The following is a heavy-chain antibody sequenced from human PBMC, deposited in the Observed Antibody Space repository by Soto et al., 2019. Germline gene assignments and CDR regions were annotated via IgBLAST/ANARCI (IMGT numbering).Heavy chain of an antibody. D-gene: IGHD3-3*02. J-gene: IGHJ4*02. Sequence: GGSLRLSCAVSGFTFSSHAMSWVRQAPGKGLEWVSLITPTGGNTYYADSVKGRFTISRDNSKNTLYLQMNSLRAEDTAVYYCARAQNGIFGPTSGGLYWGQGT. CDR3: ARAQNGIFGPTSGGLY. CDR2: ITPTGGNT. CDR1: GFTFSSHA. V-gene: IGHV3-23*01.